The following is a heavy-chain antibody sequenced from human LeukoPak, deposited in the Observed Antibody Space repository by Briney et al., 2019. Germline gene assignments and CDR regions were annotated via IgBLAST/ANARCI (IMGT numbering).Heavy chain of an antibody. CDR2: INQGGST. V-gene: IGHV4-34*01. D-gene: IGHD2-2*01. J-gene: IGHJ4*02. Sequence: MSSETLSLTRAVYRGSFSAYYRSWIRQPPGKGLEWIGEINQGGSTNYNPALKSRVTISRDTSTNQISLKLSSVTAADTAVYYCARPRTPRTPAHGFDYWGQGTLVTVSS. CDR3: ARPRTPRTPAHGFDY. CDR1: RGSFSAYY.